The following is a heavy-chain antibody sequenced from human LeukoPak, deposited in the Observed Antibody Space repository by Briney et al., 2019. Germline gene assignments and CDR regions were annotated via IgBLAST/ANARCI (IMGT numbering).Heavy chain of an antibody. CDR1: GGSISSYY. CDR3: ARDRRGYSGYQGRMDV. CDR2: IYYSGNT. D-gene: IGHD5-12*01. Sequence: SETLSLTCTVSGGSISSYYWSWIRQPPGKGLEWIGYIYYSGNTNYNPSLKSRVTISVDTSENQFSLKLRSVTAADTAVYYCARDRRGYSGYQGRMDVWGKGTTVTVSS. V-gene: IGHV4-59*01. J-gene: IGHJ6*04.